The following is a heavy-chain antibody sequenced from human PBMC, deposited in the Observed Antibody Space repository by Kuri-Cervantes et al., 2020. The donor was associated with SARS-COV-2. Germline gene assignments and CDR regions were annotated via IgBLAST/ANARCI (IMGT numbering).Heavy chain of an antibody. CDR2: VYHSGST. CDR1: NYSISSGYY. CDR3: ARRPGQSVGFDY. Sequence: SEILSLTFTVSNYSISSGYYWGWIRQPPGKWLEWIESVYHSGSTSYSPSLKSRVTISVENSKNQFYLKLNSVTAADTDTYYCARRPGQSVGFDYWGQGTLVTVSS. V-gene: IGHV4-38-2*02. J-gene: IGHJ4*02. D-gene: IGHD2-15*01.